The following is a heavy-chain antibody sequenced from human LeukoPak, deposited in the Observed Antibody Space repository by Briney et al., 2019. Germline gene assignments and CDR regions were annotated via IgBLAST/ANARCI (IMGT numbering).Heavy chain of an antibody. CDR3: TTVIMGTPKDDY. J-gene: IGHJ4*02. Sequence: GGSLRLSCAASEFSLINAWMSWVRQAPGKGREWVGRIRSEADGGTLDYAALVKGRFTISRDASKNTLYLRMNSLKTEDTAVYYCTTVIMGTPKDDYWGQGTLVTVSS. CDR2: IRSEADGGTL. CDR1: EFSLINAW. V-gene: IGHV3-15*01. D-gene: IGHD4-23*01.